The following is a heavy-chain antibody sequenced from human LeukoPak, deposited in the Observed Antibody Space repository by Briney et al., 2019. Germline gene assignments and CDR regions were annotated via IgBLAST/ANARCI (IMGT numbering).Heavy chain of an antibody. CDR1: GFTFSSYG. J-gene: IGHJ4*02. CDR3: VKDNPLDY. Sequence: PGGSLRLSCAASGFTFSSYGMHWVRQAPGKGLEWVAVISYDGSNKYYADSVKGRFTISRDNSKNTLYLYVNSLRPDDSAVYYCVKDNPLDYWGQGTLVIVSS. CDR2: ISYDGSNK. V-gene: IGHV3-30*18.